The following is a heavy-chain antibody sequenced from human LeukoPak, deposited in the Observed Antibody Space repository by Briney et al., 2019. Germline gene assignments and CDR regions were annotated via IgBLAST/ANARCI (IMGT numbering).Heavy chain of an antibody. CDR3: ARGRDVYSSSSRYYYYYMDV. CDR1: GGSISSYY. CDR2: IYTSGST. J-gene: IGHJ6*03. Sequence: PSETLSLTCTVSGGSISSYYWSWIRQPAGKGLEWIGRIYTSGSTNYNPSLKSRVTMSVDTSKNQFSLKLSSVTAADTAVYYCARGRDVYSSSSRYYYYYMDVWGKGTTVTVSS. V-gene: IGHV4-4*07. D-gene: IGHD6-6*01.